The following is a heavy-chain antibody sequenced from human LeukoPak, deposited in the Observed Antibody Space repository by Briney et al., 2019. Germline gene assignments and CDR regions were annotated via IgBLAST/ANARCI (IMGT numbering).Heavy chain of an antibody. V-gene: IGHV3-74*01. CDR2: INSDGSST. J-gene: IGHJ6*03. CDR1: GFTFSSYW. Sequence: PGGSLRLSCAASGFTFSSYWMHWVRQAPGKGLVWISRINSDGSSTSYADSVKGRFTISRDNAKNTLYLQMNSLRAEGTAVYYCARDPYYDFWSGYFYYYMDVWGKGTTVTVSS. D-gene: IGHD3-3*01. CDR3: ARDPYYDFWSGYFYYYMDV.